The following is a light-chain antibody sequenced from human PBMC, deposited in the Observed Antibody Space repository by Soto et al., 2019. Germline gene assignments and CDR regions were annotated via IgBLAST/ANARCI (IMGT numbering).Light chain of an antibody. V-gene: IGKV1-5*03. CDR1: QSISSW. CDR2: KAS. J-gene: IGKJ1*01. CDR3: QQYNSPWT. Sequence: DIQMTQSPSTLSASVGDRVTITCRASQSISSWLAWYQQKPGKAPKLLSYKASSLESGVPSRFSGSGSGTEFTLTISILQPDDFETYYCQQYNSPWTFGQGTKVEIK.